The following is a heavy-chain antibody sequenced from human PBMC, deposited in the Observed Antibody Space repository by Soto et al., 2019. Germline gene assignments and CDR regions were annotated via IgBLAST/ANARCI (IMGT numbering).Heavy chain of an antibody. J-gene: IGHJ4*02. CDR3: ARGYSHYAH. D-gene: IGHD4-4*01. CDR2: IYYSGPT. CDR1: GGSVSRDSNF. Sequence: SETLSLTCTVSGGSVSRDSNFWSWIRQPPGKGLEWIGYIYYSGPTRYNPSLKSRVTTSIDSSKNQFSLNLTSVTAADTAVYYCARGYSHYAHWGRGTLVTVSS. V-gene: IGHV4-61*01.